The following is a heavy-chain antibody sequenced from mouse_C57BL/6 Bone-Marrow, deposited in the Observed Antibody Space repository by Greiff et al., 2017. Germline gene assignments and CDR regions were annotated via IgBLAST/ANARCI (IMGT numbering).Heavy chain of an antibody. Sequence: EVQLQQSGAELVRPGASVKLSCTASGFNIKDDYMHWVKQRPEQGLEWIGWIDPENGDTEYASKFQGKATITADTSSNTAYLQLSSLTSEDTAVYYCTGDGVDYWGQGTTLTVSS. CDR2: IDPENGDT. J-gene: IGHJ2*01. V-gene: IGHV14-4*01. CDR1: GFNIKDDY. CDR3: TGDGVDY. D-gene: IGHD2-3*01.